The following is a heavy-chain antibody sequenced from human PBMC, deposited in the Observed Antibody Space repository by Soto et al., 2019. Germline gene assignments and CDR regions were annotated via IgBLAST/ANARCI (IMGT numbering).Heavy chain of an antibody. D-gene: IGHD3-3*01. J-gene: IGHJ3*02. Sequence: SVKVSCKASGFTFTSSAVQWVRQARGQRLKWIGWIVVGSGNTNYAQKFQERVTITRDMSTSTAYMELSSLRSEDTAVYYCAAWYEGRFLEWTIAPDDAFDIWGQGTMVTVSS. CDR2: IVVGSGNT. CDR3: AAWYEGRFLEWTIAPDDAFDI. CDR1: GFTFTSSA. V-gene: IGHV1-58*01.